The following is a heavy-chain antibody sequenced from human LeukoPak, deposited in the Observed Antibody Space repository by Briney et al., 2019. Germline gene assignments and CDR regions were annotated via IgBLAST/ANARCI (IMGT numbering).Heavy chain of an antibody. D-gene: IGHD4-17*01. Sequence: SVTVSCTASGGTFGSYAISWVRQAPGQGLEWMGGIIPIFGTANYAQKFQGRVTITADESTSTAYMELSSLRSEDTAVYYCARSYGDRYYCYYAMDVWGQGTTVTVSS. CDR2: IIPIFGTA. CDR1: GGTFGSYA. CDR3: ARSYGDRYYCYYAMDV. V-gene: IGHV1-69*13. J-gene: IGHJ6*02.